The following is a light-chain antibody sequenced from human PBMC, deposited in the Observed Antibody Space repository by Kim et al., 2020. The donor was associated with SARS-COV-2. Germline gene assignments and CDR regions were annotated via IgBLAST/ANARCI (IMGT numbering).Light chain of an antibody. CDR2: KAS. J-gene: IGKJ1*01. V-gene: IGKV1-5*03. Sequence: DIQMTQSPSTLSASVGDRVTITCRASQSISSWLAWYQQKPGKAPKLLIYKASNLESGVPSRFSGRGSGTEFTLTISSLQSDDFATYYCQQYYLYSRTFDQGTKVDIK. CDR3: QQYYLYSRT. CDR1: QSISSW.